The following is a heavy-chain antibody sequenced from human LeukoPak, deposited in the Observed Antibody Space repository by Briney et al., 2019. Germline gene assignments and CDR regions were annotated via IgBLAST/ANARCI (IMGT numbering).Heavy chain of an antibody. J-gene: IGHJ4*02. CDR2: FYGSGSA. CDR1: GDSISSGAYY. D-gene: IGHD1-1*01. V-gene: IGHV4-30-2*01. Sequence: SQTLSLTCTVSGDSISSGAYYWSWIRQPPGKGLEWIGYFYGSGSASYNPSLKSRVTISVDRSNNQFSLKMSSVTAADTAVYYCVRDVSQRRHFDYWGQGTLVTISS. CDR3: VRDVSQRRHFDY.